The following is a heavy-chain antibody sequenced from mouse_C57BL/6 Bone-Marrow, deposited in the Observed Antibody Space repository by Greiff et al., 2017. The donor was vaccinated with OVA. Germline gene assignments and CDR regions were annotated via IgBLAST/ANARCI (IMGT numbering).Heavy chain of an antibody. CDR3: ARSGTAVGY. CDR1: GYSFTGYY. V-gene: IGHV1-42*01. J-gene: IGHJ2*01. D-gene: IGHD1-1*02. Sequence: VQLQQSGPELVKPGASVKISCKASGYSFTGYYMNWVKQSPEKSLEWIGEINPSTGGTTYNQKFKAKATLTVDKSSSTAYMQLKSLTAEDSAVYYWARSGTAVGYWGQGTTLTVSS. CDR2: INPSTGGT.